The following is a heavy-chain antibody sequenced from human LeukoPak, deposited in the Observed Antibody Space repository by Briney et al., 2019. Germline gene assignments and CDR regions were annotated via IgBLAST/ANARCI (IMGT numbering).Heavy chain of an antibody. CDR2: IKQDGGET. J-gene: IGHJ4*02. V-gene: IGHV3-7*01. D-gene: IGHD5-12*01. Sequence: GGSLRLSCAASGFPFSSYWMAWVRQAPGKGLEWVASIKQDGGETFYVDSVKGRFTISRDNAKNSLYLQMNSLRAEDTAVYYCARGYLYSGYFIDYWGQGTLVTVSS. CDR1: GFPFSSYW. CDR3: ARGYLYSGYFIDY.